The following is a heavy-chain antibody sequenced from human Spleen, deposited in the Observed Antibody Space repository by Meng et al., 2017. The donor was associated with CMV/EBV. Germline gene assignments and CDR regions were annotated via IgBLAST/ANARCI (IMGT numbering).Heavy chain of an antibody. CDR1: GFTFSSYW. J-gene: IGHJ4*02. Sequence: GESLKISCAASGFTFSSYWMSWVRQAPGKGLEWVANIKQDGSEKYYVDSVKGRFTISRDNAKNTLYLQMNSLRAEDTAVYYCAREYCSSTSCYPWVYFDYWGQGTLVTVSS. D-gene: IGHD2-2*01. V-gene: IGHV3-7*01. CDR3: AREYCSSTSCYPWVYFDY. CDR2: IKQDGSEK.